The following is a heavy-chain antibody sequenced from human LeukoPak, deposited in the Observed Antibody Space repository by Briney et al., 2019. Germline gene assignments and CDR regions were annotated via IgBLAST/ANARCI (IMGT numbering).Heavy chain of an antibody. V-gene: IGHV3-21*01. CDR2: ISSSSRYI. Sequence: GGSLRLSCAASGFTFSRYSMKWVRHAPGKGLEWVSSISSSSRYIYYADSVKGRFTISRDNAKNSLYLQMNSLSAEDTAVYYCATSGGLGYCSGSSCYYGMDVWGQGTTVTVSS. CDR3: ATSGGLGYCSGSSCYYGMDV. CDR1: GFTFSRYS. J-gene: IGHJ6*02. D-gene: IGHD2-15*01.